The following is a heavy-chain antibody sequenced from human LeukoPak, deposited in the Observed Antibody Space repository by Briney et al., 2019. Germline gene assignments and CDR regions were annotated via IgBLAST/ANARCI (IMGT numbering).Heavy chain of an antibody. CDR1: GYNFTSYW. Sequence: GESLKISCKGSGYNFTSYWIGWVRQMPGKGLEWMGIIYPADSDTKYSPSFQGQVTISAGKSISTAYLQWSRLKASDTAMYYCARAGDAAYHENYYFDYWGQGTLVTVSS. V-gene: IGHV5-51*01. J-gene: IGHJ4*02. CDR3: ARAGDAAYHENYYFDY. CDR2: IYPADSDT. D-gene: IGHD2-21*01.